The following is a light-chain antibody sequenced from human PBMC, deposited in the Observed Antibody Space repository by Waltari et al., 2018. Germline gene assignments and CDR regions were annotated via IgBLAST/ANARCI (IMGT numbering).Light chain of an antibody. J-gene: IGKJ4*01. CDR1: QGVSNY. V-gene: IGKV1-27*01. CDR2: TAS. CDR3: QRYNSAPLT. Sequence: GDRVTITCRASQGVSNYLAWYQQKPGKVPKLLIYTASTLQSGVPSRFSGSGSGTDFTLTISSLQPEDVATYYCQRYNSAPLTFGGGSRVEIK.